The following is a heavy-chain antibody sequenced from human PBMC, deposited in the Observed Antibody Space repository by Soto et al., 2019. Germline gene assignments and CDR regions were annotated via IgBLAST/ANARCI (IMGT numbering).Heavy chain of an antibody. CDR2: ISYDGSNK. D-gene: IGHD2-2*01. CDR1: GFTFSSYG. CDR3: AKPRSAAIKGYYYYGMDV. J-gene: IGHJ6*02. V-gene: IGHV3-30*18. Sequence: QVQLVESGGGVVQPGRSLRLSCAASGFTFSSYGMHWVRQAPGKGLEWVAVISYDGSNKYYADSVKGRFTISRDNSKNTLYLQMNSLRAEDTAVYYCAKPRSAAIKGYYYYGMDVWGQGTTVTVSS.